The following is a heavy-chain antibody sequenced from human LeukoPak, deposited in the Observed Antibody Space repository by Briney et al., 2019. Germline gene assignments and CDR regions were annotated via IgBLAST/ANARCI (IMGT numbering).Heavy chain of an antibody. CDR1: GFTFSSFG. CDR2: ISGSGGST. CDR3: AKDPLAAMDYYFDY. V-gene: IGHV3-23*01. D-gene: IGHD2-2*01. Sequence: GGSLRLSCAASGFTFSSFGMHWVRQAPGKGLEWVSAISGSGGSTYYADSVKGRFTISRDNSKNTLYPQMNSLRAEDTAVYYCAKDPLAAMDYYFDYWGQGTLVTVSS. J-gene: IGHJ4*02.